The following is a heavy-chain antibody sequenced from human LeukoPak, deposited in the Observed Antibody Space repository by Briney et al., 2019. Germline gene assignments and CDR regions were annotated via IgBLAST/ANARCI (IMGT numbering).Heavy chain of an antibody. V-gene: IGHV3-30-3*01. CDR2: ISYDGSNK. J-gene: IGHJ4*02. D-gene: IGHD2-15*01. Sequence: GGSLRLSCAASGFTFSSYAMHWVRQAPGKGLEWVAVISYDGSNKYYADSVKGRFTISRDNSKNTLYLQMNSLRAEDTAVCYCARSVLGYCSGGSCYSSGLDYWGQGTLVTVSS. CDR3: ARSVLGYCSGGSCYSSGLDY. CDR1: GFTFSSYA.